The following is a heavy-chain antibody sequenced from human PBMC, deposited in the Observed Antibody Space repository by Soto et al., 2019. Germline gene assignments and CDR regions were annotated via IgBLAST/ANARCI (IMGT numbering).Heavy chain of an antibody. V-gene: IGHV3-11*01. Sequence: PGGSLRLSCAASGFTFSDYYMSWIRQAPGKGLEWVSYISSSGSTIYYADSVKGRFTISRDNAKNSLYLQMNSLRAEDTAVYYCAKGSRSNYRDYILGYWGQGTRVTVSS. CDR3: AKGSRSNYRDYILGY. J-gene: IGHJ4*02. CDR1: GFTFSDYY. D-gene: IGHD4-17*01. CDR2: ISSSGSTI.